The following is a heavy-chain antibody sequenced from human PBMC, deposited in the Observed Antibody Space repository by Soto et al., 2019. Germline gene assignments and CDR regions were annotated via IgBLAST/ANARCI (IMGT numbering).Heavy chain of an antibody. V-gene: IGHV3-23*01. CDR3: AKQYYYGSGSYYAVVSDSVYMDV. CDR2: ISGSGGST. D-gene: IGHD3-10*01. Sequence: GGSLRLSCAASGFTFSSYAMSWVRQAPGEGLEWVSAISGSGGSTYYADSVKGRFTISRDNSKNTLYLQMNSLRAEDTAVYYCAKQYYYGSGSYYAVVSDSVYMDVWGKGTTVTVSS. CDR1: GFTFSSYA. J-gene: IGHJ6*03.